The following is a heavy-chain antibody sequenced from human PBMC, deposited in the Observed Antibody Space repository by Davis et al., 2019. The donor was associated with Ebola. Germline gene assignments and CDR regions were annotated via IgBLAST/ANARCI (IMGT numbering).Heavy chain of an antibody. CDR3: AKGDSGITSVRY. D-gene: IGHD1-1*01. J-gene: IGHJ4*02. CDR2: ISYDGSNK. CDR1: GFTFSSYA. V-gene: IGHV3-30-3*01. Sequence: GESLKISCAASGFTFSSYAMHWVRQAPGKGLEWVAVISYDGSNKYYADSVKGRFTISRDNSKNTLYLQMNSLRAEDTAVYYCAKGDSGITSVRYWGQGTLVTVSS.